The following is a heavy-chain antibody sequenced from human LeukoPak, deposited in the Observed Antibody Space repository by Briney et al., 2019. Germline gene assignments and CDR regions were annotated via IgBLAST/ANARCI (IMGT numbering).Heavy chain of an antibody. J-gene: IGHJ5*02. D-gene: IGHD6-19*01. Sequence: SETLSLTCTVSGGSISSSSYYWGWIRQPPGKGLEWIGRIYTSGSTNYNPSLKSRVTMSVDTSKNQFSLKLSSVTAADTAVYYCARVLSSGGWDDWFDPWGQGTLVTVSS. CDR1: GGSISSSSYY. V-gene: IGHV4-39*07. CDR3: ARVLSSGGWDDWFDP. CDR2: IYTSGST.